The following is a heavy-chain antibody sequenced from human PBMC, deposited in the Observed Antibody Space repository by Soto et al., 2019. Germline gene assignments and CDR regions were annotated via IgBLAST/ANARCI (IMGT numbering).Heavy chain of an antibody. CDR1: GYTFTSYA. CDR2: INAGNGNT. CDR3: ARDVWGSSGSYYYYYGMDV. D-gene: IGHD3-22*01. V-gene: IGHV1-3*01. J-gene: IGHJ6*02. Sequence: GASVKVSCKASGYTFTSYAMHWVRQAPGQRLEWMGWINAGNGNTKYSQKFQGRVTITRDTSASTAYMELSSLRSEDTAVYYCARDVWGSSGSYYYYYGMDVWGQGTTVTVSS.